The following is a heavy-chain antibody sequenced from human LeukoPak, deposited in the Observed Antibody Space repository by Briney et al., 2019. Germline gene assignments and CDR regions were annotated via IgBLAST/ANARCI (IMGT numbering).Heavy chain of an antibody. CDR3: ARSGHYYGSGSYREGVDY. V-gene: IGHV4-59*01. CDR2: IYYSGST. CDR1: GGSISSYY. Sequence: PSETLSLTCTVSGGSISSYYWSWIRQPPGKGLEWIGYIYYSGSTNYNPSLKSRVTISVDTSKNQFSLKLSSVTAADTAVYYCARSGHYYGSGSYREGVDYWGQGTLVTVSS. J-gene: IGHJ4*02. D-gene: IGHD3-10*01.